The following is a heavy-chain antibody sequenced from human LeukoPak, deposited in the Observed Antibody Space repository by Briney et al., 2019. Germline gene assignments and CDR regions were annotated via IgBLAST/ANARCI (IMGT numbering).Heavy chain of an antibody. CDR3: AWSKFGGLDY. Sequence: SETLSLTCAVYGGSFSGYYWSWIRQPPGKGLEWIGEINHSGSTNYNPSLKSRVTISVDTSKNQFSLKLSSVTAADTAVYYCAWSKFGGLDYWGQGTLVTVSS. V-gene: IGHV4-34*01. CDR2: INHSGST. CDR1: GGSFSGYY. J-gene: IGHJ4*02. D-gene: IGHD3-10*02.